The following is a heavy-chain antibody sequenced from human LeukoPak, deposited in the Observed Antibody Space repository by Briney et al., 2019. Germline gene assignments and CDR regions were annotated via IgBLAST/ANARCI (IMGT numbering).Heavy chain of an antibody. D-gene: IGHD4-17*01. CDR3: AYSDHFDN. CDR1: GFTLGNYW. Sequence: GGLRLSCAASGFTLGNYWMHWVRQAPRKGLVWVSRGDGDGSHSTYADSVKGRFTISRDNAKNTLYLQMNSLTGEDTAVYYCAYSDHFDNWGQGTLVTVSS. V-gene: IGHV3-74*03. J-gene: IGHJ4*02. CDR2: GDGDGSHS.